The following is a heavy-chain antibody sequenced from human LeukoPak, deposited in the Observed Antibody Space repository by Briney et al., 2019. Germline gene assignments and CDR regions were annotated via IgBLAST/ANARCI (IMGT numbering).Heavy chain of an antibody. CDR2: ICGSGDST. CDR1: GFTFSSYA. V-gene: IGHV3-23*01. Sequence: PGGSLRLSCAASGFTFSSYAMSWVRQAPGKGQEWVSAICGSGDSTYYADSVKGRFTISRDNSKNTLYLQMNSLRAEDTAVYYCAKEGDSSSWYDLYDYWGQGTLVTVSS. J-gene: IGHJ4*02. D-gene: IGHD6-13*01. CDR3: AKEGDSSSWYDLYDY.